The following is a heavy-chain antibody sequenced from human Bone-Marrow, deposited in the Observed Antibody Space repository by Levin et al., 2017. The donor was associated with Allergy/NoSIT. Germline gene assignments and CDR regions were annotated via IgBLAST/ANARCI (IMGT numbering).Heavy chain of an antibody. V-gene: IGHV4-4*02. CDR3: ARNDYYDMDV. CDR2: IHHSGGT. D-gene: IGHD1-1*01. Sequence: SETLSLTCDVSGGSVSNDNWGSWVRQAPGKGLEWIGEIHHSGGTTYKPSCNSRVTISIDKSKDQFSLRLSSVTAADTAVYYCARNDYYDMDVWGQGTTVSVSS. J-gene: IGHJ6*02. CDR1: GGSVSNDNW.